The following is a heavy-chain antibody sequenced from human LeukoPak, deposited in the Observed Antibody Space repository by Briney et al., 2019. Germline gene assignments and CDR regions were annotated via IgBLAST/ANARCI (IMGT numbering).Heavy chain of an antibody. CDR2: IYYSGST. CDR1: GGSISSGSYY. V-gene: IGHV4-39*07. Sequence: SETLSLTCTVSGGSISSGSYYWGWIRQPPGKGLEWIGSIYYSGSTYYNPSLKSRVTISVDTSKNQFSLKLSSVTAADTAVYYCARDTPAYYYDSSGYISFDYWGQGTLVTVSS. J-gene: IGHJ4*02. CDR3: ARDTPAYYYDSSGYISFDY. D-gene: IGHD3-22*01.